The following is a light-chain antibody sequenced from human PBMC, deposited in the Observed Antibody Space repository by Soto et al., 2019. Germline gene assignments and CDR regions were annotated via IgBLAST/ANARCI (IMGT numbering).Light chain of an antibody. V-gene: IGKV3-20*01. CDR1: QSVGSNY. CDR2: AAF. CDR3: QHYGTTVYT. Sequence: DIVLTQSPGTLSLSPGERATLSCRTSQSVGSNYLAWYQQKPGQAPRLLIYAAFSRATGIPDRFSGSGSGTDFTLTITRLEPEDFAVYYCQHYGTTVYTFGQGTKLEIK. J-gene: IGKJ2*01.